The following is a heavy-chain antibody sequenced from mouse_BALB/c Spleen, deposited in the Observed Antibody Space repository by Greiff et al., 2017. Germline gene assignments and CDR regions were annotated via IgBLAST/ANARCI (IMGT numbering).Heavy chain of an antibody. J-gene: IGHJ4*01. CDR2: IWAGGST. CDR3: ARDGDVYGNNFYYYAMDY. V-gene: IGHV2-9*02. CDR1: GFSLTSYG. D-gene: IGHD2-1*01. Sequence: QVQLQQSGPGLVAPSQSLSITCTVSGFSLTSYGVHWVRQPPGKGLEWLGVIWAGGSTNYNSALMSRLSISKDNSKSQVFLKMNSLQTDDTAMYYCARDGDVYGNNFYYYAMDYWGQGTSVTVSS.